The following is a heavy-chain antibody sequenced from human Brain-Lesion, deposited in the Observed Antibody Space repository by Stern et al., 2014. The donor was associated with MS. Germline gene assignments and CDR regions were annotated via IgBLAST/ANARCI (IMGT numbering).Heavy chain of an antibody. CDR2: SDHSGST. D-gene: IGHD6-13*01. Sequence: VQLVESGPGLVKPSGTLSLTCAVSGGSISSSNWWSWVRQSPGKGLEWIGESDHSGSTIYNPSLKSRVTVSVDKSKNRFSLNLRSATAADTAVYFCARFPASRPHVFDSWGQGTLVTVSS. V-gene: IGHV4-4*02. CDR1: GGSISSSNW. CDR3: ARFPASRPHVFDS. J-gene: IGHJ4*02.